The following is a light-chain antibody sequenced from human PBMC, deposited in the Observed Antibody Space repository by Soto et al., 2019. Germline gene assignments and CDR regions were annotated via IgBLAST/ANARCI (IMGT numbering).Light chain of an antibody. CDR2: DAS. J-gene: IGKJ5*01. V-gene: IGKV3-11*01. CDR1: QRVSRY. CDR3: QHRCSSPST. Sequence: EIVLTQSPPTLPLSRRRRATPACRASQRVSRYVAWYQQKPGQAPRILIYDASNRATGIPARVSGSGSGTDATLTSSSREDVDVAVYYYQHRCSSPSTFGQGTRLEI.